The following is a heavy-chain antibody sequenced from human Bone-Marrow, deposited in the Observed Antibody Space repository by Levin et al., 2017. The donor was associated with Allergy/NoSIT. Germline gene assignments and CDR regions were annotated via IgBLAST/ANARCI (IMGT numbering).Heavy chain of an antibody. CDR3: ARLGEKWLTPCFDY. CDR2: IWYDGSNK. V-gene: IGHV3-33*01. J-gene: IGHJ4*02. D-gene: IGHD3-22*01. CDR1: GFTFSSYG. Sequence: GGSLRLSCAASGFTFSSYGMHWVRQAPGKGLEWVAVIWYDGSNKYYADSVKGRFTISRDNSKNTLYLQMNSLRAEDTAVYYCARLGEKWLTPCFDYWGQGTLVTVSS.